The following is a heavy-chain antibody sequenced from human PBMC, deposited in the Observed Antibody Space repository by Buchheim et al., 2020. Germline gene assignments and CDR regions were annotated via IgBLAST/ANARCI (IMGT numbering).Heavy chain of an antibody. V-gene: IGHV3-74*01. D-gene: IGHD6-19*01. CDR3: VRDRGWTAFDY. J-gene: IGHJ4*02. Sequence: EVHLVESGGELVQPGGSLRLSCAASGFIFSKYWIQWVRHAPGKGLERVSFINTDGSTTGYADSVKGRFPISRDNATITCVLHMTSLRGEDTAVYYCVRDRGWTAFDYWGQGAL. CDR1: GFIFSKYW. CDR2: INTDGSTT.